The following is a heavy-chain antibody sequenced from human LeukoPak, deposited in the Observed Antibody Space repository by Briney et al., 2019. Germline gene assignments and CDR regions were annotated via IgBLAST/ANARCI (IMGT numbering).Heavy chain of an antibody. D-gene: IGHD3-22*01. J-gene: IGHJ4*02. Sequence: ASVKVSCKASGYTFTGYYMHWVRQAPGQGLEWMGWINTNSGGTNYAQKFQGRVTMTRDTSISTAYMELSRLRSDDTAVYYCARDADTYYYDSSGYPGGYWGQGTLVTVSS. CDR1: GYTFTGYY. CDR2: INTNSGGT. V-gene: IGHV1-2*02. CDR3: ARDADTYYYDSSGYPGGY.